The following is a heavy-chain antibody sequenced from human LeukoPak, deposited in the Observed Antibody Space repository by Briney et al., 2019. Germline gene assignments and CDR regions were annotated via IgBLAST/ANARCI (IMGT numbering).Heavy chain of an antibody. V-gene: IGHV4-39*07. J-gene: IGHJ3*02. CDR1: GGSISSSSYY. CDR3: ARGWIRYFDTGGAFDI. Sequence: SETLSLTCTVSGGSISSSSYYWGWIRQPPGKGLEWIGSIYYSGSTYYNPSLKSRVTISVDTSKNQFSLKLSSVTAADTAVYYCARGWIRYFDTGGAFDIWGQGTMVTVSS. D-gene: IGHD3-9*01. CDR2: IYYSGST.